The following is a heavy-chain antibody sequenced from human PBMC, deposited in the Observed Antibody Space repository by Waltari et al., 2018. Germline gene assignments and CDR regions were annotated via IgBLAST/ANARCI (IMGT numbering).Heavy chain of an antibody. CDR3: ASGSSSSFRRRTQADY. CDR1: GFTFSSYA. D-gene: IGHD6-6*01. J-gene: IGHJ4*02. V-gene: IGHV3-23*04. CDR2: ISGSGGRT. Sequence: EVQLVESGGGLVQPGGSLRLSCAASGFTFSSYAMSWVRQAPGKGLEWVSAISGSGGRTYYADSVKGRFTISRDNSKNTLYLQMNSLRAEDTAVYYCASGSSSSFRRRTQADYWGQGTLVTVSS.